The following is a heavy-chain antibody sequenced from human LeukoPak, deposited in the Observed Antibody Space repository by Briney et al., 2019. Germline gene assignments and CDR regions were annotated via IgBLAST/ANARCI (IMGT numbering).Heavy chain of an antibody. V-gene: IGHV1-18*01. CDR3: ARHDLSPVAATLRPNWFDP. CDR1: GYTFTSYG. CDR2: ISAYNGNT. J-gene: IGHJ5*02. Sequence: ASVKVSCKASGYTFTSYGISWVRQAPGQGLEWMGWISAYNGNTNYAQKLQGRVTMTTDTSTSTAYMELRSLRSDDTAVYYCARHDLSPVAATLRPNWFDPWGQGTLVTVSS. D-gene: IGHD2-15*01.